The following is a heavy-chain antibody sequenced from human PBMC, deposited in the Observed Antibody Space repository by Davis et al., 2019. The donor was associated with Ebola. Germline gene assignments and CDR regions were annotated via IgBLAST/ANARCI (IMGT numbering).Heavy chain of an antibody. D-gene: IGHD6-19*01. CDR2: ISYDGSNK. CDR3: ARDSYSSGWFGGYNWFDP. CDR1: GFTFSSYG. Sequence: GGSLRLSCAASGFTFSSYGMHWVRQAPGKGLEWVAVISYDGSNKYYADSVKGRFTISRDNSKNTLYLQMNSLRAEDTAVYYCARDSYSSGWFGGYNWFDPWGQGTLVTVSS. V-gene: IGHV3-30*03. J-gene: IGHJ5*02.